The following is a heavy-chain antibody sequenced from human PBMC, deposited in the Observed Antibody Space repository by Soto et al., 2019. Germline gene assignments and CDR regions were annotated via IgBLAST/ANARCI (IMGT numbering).Heavy chain of an antibody. V-gene: IGHV3-30*18. J-gene: IGHJ4*02. D-gene: IGHD2-2*01. CDR3: AKDDTIVLVPAGAAGPLDY. CDR2: ISYDGSNK. Sequence: GGSLRLSCAASGFTFSSYGMHWVRQAPGKGLEWVAVISYDGSNKYYADSVKGRFTISRDNSKNTLYLQMNSLRAEDTAVYYCAKDDTIVLVPAGAAGPLDYWGQGTLVTVSS. CDR1: GFTFSSYG.